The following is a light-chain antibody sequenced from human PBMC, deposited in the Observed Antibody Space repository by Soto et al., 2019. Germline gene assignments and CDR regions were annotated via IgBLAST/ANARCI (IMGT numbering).Light chain of an antibody. J-gene: IGLJ3*02. CDR2: AVT. CDR3: ASYTTSTTQV. CDR1: SSDVGKFDY. V-gene: IGLV2-14*01. Sequence: QSVLAQPASVSASPGQSITISCTGTSSDVGKFDYVSWYQHHPGKAPKLVISAVTHRSSGISDRFSGSKSGNTASLTISGLQAEDEADYYCASYTTSTTQVFGGGTKLTVL.